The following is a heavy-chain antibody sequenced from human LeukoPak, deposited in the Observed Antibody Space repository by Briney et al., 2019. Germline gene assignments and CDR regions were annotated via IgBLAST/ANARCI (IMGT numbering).Heavy chain of an antibody. D-gene: IGHD6-6*01. V-gene: IGHV3-23*01. J-gene: IGHJ4*02. CDR2: ISSGGST. CDR3: AKNTYSSSPYYFDY. CDR1: GFTFNNYA. Sequence: GGSLRLSCAAAGFTFNNYAMSWVRQAPGKGLKWVSGISSGGSTYYADSVKGRFTISRDNSKNTLFLQMNSLRAEDTAVYYCAKNTYSSSPYYFDYWGQGTLVTVSS.